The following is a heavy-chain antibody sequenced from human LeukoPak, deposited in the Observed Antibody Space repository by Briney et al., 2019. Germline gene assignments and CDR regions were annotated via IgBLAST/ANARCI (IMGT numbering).Heavy chain of an antibody. Sequence: GGSLRLSCAASGFTFDDYTMHWVRQAPGKGLEWVSLISWDGGSTYYADSVKGRFTISRDNSKNSLYLQMNSLRAEDTAVYYCAREEWELSWGQGTLVTVSS. CDR1: GFTFDDYT. J-gene: IGHJ5*02. D-gene: IGHD1-26*01. V-gene: IGHV3-43*01. CDR2: ISWDGGST. CDR3: AREEWELS.